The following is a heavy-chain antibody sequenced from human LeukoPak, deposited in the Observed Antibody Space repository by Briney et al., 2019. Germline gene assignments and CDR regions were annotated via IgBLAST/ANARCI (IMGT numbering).Heavy chain of an antibody. Sequence: GGSLRLSCAASGFTFSSYSMNWVRQAPGKGLEWVAYIRYDGSDRYYADSVKGRFSVSRDNSKNTLYLQMNSLRAEDTAVYYCARDGIYDSSGHWGQGTLVTVSS. V-gene: IGHV3-30*02. CDR2: IRYDGSDR. D-gene: IGHD3-22*01. CDR1: GFTFSSYS. J-gene: IGHJ4*02. CDR3: ARDGIYDSSGH.